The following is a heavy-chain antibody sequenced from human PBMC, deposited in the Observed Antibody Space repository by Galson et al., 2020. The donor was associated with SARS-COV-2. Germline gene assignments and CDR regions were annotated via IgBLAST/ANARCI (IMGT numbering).Heavy chain of an antibody. CDR2: TYYSGST. V-gene: IGHV4-59*01. D-gene: IGHD5-12*01. CDR3: ARGDVAIGLRYYFDY. J-gene: IGHJ4*02. CDR1: GGSISSYY. Sequence: SETLSLTCTVSGGSISSYYWSWIRQPPGKGLEWIGSTYYSGSTNYNPSLKSRVTISVDTSKNQFSLKLSSVTAADTAVYYCARGDVAIGLRYYFDYWGQGTLVTVSS.